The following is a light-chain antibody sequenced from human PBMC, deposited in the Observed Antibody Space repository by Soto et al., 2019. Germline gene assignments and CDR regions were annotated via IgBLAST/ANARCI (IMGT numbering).Light chain of an antibody. V-gene: IGLV2-14*01. CDR1: SSDVGGYNY. Sequence: QSALTQPASVSGSPGQSITISCTGTSSDVGGYNYVSWYQQHPGKAPKLMIYDVSNRPSGVSNRFSGSKSGNTASLTISGLQAEDEADYSCSSYTSSSTLVFGTGPTLTVL. CDR2: DVS. J-gene: IGLJ1*01. CDR3: SSYTSSSTLV.